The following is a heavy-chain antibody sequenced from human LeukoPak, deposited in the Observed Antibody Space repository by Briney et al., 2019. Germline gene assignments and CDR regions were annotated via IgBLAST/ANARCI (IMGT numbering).Heavy chain of an antibody. D-gene: IGHD5-24*01. J-gene: IGHJ4*02. V-gene: IGHV4-59*03. CDR3: VRDRDGFYYFDY. CDR2: IYYRGNT. Sequence: SETLSLTCTVSGGSISDYWNWIRRPPGKGRVWIGYIYYRGNTNYNPSLKSRLTISVDTSKNQFSLKLSSVTAADTAVYYCVRDRDGFYYFDYWGQGTLVTVSS. CDR1: GGSISDY.